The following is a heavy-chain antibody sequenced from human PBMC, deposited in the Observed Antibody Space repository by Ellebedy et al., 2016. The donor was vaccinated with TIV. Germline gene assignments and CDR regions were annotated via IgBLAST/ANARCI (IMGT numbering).Heavy chain of an antibody. Sequence: GESLKISCAASGFTFSDYWMSWVRPAPGKGLEWVANINEDGSEKNFVESVKGRFTISWDSAKNALHLQMNSLRVEDTAVYYCARDPPGGWGQGTLVTVSS. CDR3: ARDPPGG. CDR2: INEDGSEK. D-gene: IGHD1-14*01. CDR1: GFTFSDYW. J-gene: IGHJ4*02. V-gene: IGHV3-7*01.